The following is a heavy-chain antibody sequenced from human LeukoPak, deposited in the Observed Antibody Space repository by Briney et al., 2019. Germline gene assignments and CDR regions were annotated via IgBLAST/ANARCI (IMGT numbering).Heavy chain of an antibody. J-gene: IGHJ4*02. CDR1: GFTFSSYA. CDR3: ARALNDVLSGYDLDY. V-gene: IGHV3-30*01. Sequence: GGSLRLSCAASGFTFSSYAMHWVRQAPGKGLEWVAIISFDGSNEYYADSVKGRFTISRDNSKNTLYLQMDSPRAEGSAMYYFARALNDVLSGYDLDYWGERTLVTVSS. CDR2: ISFDGSNE. D-gene: IGHD3-9*01.